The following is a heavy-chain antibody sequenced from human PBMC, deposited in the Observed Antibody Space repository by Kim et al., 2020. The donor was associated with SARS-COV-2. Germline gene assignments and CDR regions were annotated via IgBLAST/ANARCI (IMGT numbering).Heavy chain of an antibody. Sequence: SETLSLTCTVSGGSISSSSYYWGWIRQPPGKGLEWIGSIYYSGSTYYNPSLKSRVTISVDTSKNQFSLKLSSVTAADTAVYYCARGRKYYYDSSGYMYWGQGTLVTVSS. CDR1: GGSISSSSYY. V-gene: IGHV4-39*07. CDR3: ARGRKYYYDSSGYMY. CDR2: IYYSGST. D-gene: IGHD3-22*01. J-gene: IGHJ4*02.